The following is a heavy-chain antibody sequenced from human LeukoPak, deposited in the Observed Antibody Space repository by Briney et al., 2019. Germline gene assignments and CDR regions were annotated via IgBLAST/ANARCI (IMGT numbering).Heavy chain of an antibody. CDR3: ARDLVDYYGSGKNGMDV. CDR2: IIPILGIA. CDR1: GYTFTSYA. Sequence: ASVKVSCKASGYTFTSYAMHWVRQAPGQGLEWMGRIIPILGIANYAQKFQGRVTITADKSTSTAYMELSSPRSEDTAVYYCARDLVDYYGSGKNGMDVWGQGTTVTVSS. V-gene: IGHV1-69*04. J-gene: IGHJ6*02. D-gene: IGHD3-10*01.